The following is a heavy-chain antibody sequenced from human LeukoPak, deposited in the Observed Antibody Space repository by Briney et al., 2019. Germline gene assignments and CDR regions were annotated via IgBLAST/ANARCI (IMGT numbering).Heavy chain of an antibody. CDR3: ARDSGRTFDY. CDR2: ISSDGSST. V-gene: IGHV3-74*01. J-gene: IGHJ4*02. D-gene: IGHD3-10*01. CDR1: GFTFSSYW. Sequence: GGSLRLSCAASGFTFSSYWMHWVRQAPGKGLVWVSRISSDGSSTSYADSVKGRFTISRDNSKNTLYLQMNSLRAEDTAVYYCARDSGRTFDYWGQGTLVTVSS.